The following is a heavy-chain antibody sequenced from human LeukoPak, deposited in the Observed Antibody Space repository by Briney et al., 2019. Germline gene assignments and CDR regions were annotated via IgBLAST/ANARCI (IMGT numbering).Heavy chain of an antibody. CDR1: GGSINNYY. D-gene: IGHD6-13*01. J-gene: IGHJ4*02. CDR3: ASTYSSSWSFDY. Sequence: SETLSLTCTVSGGSINNYYWSWIRQPPGKGLEWIGYIHYSGSTNYNPSLRSRVTISVDMSKKQFSLKLRSVTAADTAVYYCASTYSSSWSFDYWGQGTLVTVSS. V-gene: IGHV4-59*01. CDR2: IHYSGST.